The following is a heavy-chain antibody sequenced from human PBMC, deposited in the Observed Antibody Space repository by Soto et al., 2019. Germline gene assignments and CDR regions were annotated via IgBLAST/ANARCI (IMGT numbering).Heavy chain of an antibody. CDR3: TRRGLEYSSS. Sequence: PGGSLRLSCAASGFTFSGSGMHWVRQASGKGLEWVGRIRSKANSYATAYAASVKGRFTISRDDSKNTAYLQMNSLKTEDTAVYYCTRRGLEYSSSWGQGTLVTVPS. CDR1: GFTFSGSG. J-gene: IGHJ4*02. V-gene: IGHV3-73*01. CDR2: IRSKANSYAT. D-gene: IGHD6-6*01.